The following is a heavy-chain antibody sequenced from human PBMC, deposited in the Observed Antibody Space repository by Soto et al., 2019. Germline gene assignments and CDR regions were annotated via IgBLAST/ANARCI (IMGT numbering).Heavy chain of an antibody. Sequence: PGESLKISCQGSGYTYTSYWIGWVRQMPGKGLEWMGIIFPGDSDTRYSPSFQGQVTISADKSISTAYLQWSSLKASDTAMYYCARVHVYPSGWSIDPYYFDYWRQGTLVTVSS. V-gene: IGHV5-51*01. J-gene: IGHJ4*02. CDR2: IFPGDSDT. CDR1: GYTYTSYW. CDR3: ARVHVYPSGWSIDPYYFDY. D-gene: IGHD6-19*01.